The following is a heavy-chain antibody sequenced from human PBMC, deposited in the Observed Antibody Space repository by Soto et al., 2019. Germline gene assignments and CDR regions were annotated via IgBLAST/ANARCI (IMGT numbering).Heavy chain of an antibody. CDR2: ISGSGGST. Sequence: GGPMIVSWGASGCNFSSYAVIWIRQAPGKGLEWVSAISGSGGSTYYADSVKGRFTISRDNSKNTLYLQMNSLRAEDTAVYYCAKDVVTATLYWGQGTLVNRSS. CDR3: AKDVVTATLY. V-gene: IGHV3-23*01. J-gene: IGHJ4*02. CDR1: GCNFSSYA. D-gene: IGHD2-21*02.